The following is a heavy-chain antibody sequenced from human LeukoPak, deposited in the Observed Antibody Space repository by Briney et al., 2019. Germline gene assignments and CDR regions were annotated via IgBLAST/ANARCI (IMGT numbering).Heavy chain of an antibody. CDR1: GASISCYY. V-gene: IGHV4-59*01. CDR2: IYYSGST. D-gene: IGHD2/OR15-2a*01. CDR3: ARCLSRCNNGFDI. J-gene: IGHJ3*02. Sequence: SETLSLTCSVSGASISCYYWSCIRQPPGKGLEWFGHIYYSGSTTYNPSLKSRVPISVDSSKNQFSLRLSSVTAADTAVYYCARCLSRCNNGFDIWGQGTMVTVSS.